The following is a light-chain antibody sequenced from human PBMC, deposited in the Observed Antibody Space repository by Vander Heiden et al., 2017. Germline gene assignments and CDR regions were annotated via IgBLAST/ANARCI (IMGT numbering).Light chain of an antibody. CDR1: SSNIGSNT. Sequence: QSVLTQPPSASRTPGQGVTISCSGSSSNIGSNTVIWYQQRPGTAPKLLIYSNNQRPSGVPARFSGSKSGTTASLAISGLQSEDEADYYCAAWDDSLNGPVFGGGTKLTVL. CDR3: AAWDDSLNGPV. CDR2: SNN. J-gene: IGLJ2*01. V-gene: IGLV1-44*01.